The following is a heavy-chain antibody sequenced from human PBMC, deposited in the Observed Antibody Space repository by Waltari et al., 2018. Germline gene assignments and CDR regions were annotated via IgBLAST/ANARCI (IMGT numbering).Heavy chain of an antibody. CDR1: GGTFSSYA. J-gene: IGHJ5*02. Sequence: QVQLVQSGAEVKKPGSSVKVSCKASGGTFSSYAISWVRQAPGQGLEWMGGIIPIFGTTNFAQKFQGRVTMNRDTAISTAYRELSRLRSDDTAVYYCARRITATVTTIVNWFDPWGQGTLVTVSS. V-gene: IGHV1-69*06. CDR3: ARRITATVTTIVNWFDP. D-gene: IGHD4-17*01. CDR2: IIPIFGTT.